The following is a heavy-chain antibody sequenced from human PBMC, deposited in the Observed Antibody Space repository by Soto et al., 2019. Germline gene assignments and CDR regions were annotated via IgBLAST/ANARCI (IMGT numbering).Heavy chain of an antibody. V-gene: IGHV1-69*02. J-gene: IGHJ4*02. CDR3: ARGPFVVLNYFES. Sequence: QVQLVQSGTEVKKPGSSVKVSCKASGGTFRNYPINWVRQAPGQGLEWMGSIFPLTDIPDYAQNFQTRLTVSADKSTSTAYMELSSLTSDDTAMYFCARGPFVVLNYFESWGQGTIVTVSS. CDR1: GGTFRNYP. CDR2: IFPLTDIP.